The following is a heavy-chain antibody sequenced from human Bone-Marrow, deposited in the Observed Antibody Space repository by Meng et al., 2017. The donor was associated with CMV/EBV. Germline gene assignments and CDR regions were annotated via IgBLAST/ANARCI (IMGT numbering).Heavy chain of an antibody. CDR2: IWYDGSKK. J-gene: IGHJ4*02. Sequence: SGFPFRNYGMYWVRQAPGKGLEWVAIIWYDGSKKYYADSVKGRVTISRDNSKNTLFLQMDSLRADDTAMYYCAKGCGDTCYSDFDSWGQGTLVTVSS. V-gene: IGHV3-33*06. CDR3: AKGCGDTCYSDFDS. CDR1: GFPFRNYG. D-gene: IGHD2-21*02.